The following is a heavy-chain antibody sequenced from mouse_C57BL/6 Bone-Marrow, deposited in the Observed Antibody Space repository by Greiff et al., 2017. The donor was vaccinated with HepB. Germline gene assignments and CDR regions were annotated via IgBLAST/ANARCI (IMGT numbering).Heavy chain of an antibody. CDR3: ASKRDGYAAWFAY. CDR1: GYSITSDY. CDR2: ISYSGST. V-gene: IGHV3-8*01. D-gene: IGHD2-2*01. J-gene: IGHJ3*01. Sequence: EVQLVESGPGLAKPSQTLSLTCSVTGYSITSDYWNWIRKFPGNKLEYMGYISYSGSTYYNPSLKSRISITRDTSKNQYYLQLNSVTTEDTATYYCASKRDGYAAWFAYWGQGTLVTVSA.